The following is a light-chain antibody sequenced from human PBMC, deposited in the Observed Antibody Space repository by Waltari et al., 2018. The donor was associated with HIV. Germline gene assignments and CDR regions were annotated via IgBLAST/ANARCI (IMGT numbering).Light chain of an antibody. CDR2: RND. CDR1: TSNIGSNY. V-gene: IGLV1-47*01. Sequence: SVVTQPPSASGTPGQRVTISCSGNTSNIGSNYVFWYQHLPGTAPKLLIHRNDQRPSGVPGRFSGSTSGTSASLAISGLRSEDEADYYCVTWDDSLRGVVFGGWTKVAVL. J-gene: IGLJ2*01. CDR3: VTWDDSLRGVV.